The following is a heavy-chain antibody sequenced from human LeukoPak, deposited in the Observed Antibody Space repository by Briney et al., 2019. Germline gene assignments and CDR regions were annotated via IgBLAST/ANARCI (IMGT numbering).Heavy chain of an antibody. V-gene: IGHV3-7*01. Sequence: GGSLRLSCAASGFTFSSYWMSWVRQAPGKGLEWVANIKQDGSEKYYMDSVKGRFTISRDNAKNSLYLQMNSLRAEDTAVYHCARDRQWPLLLPNTRRAHYYYGMDVWGQGTTVTVSS. D-gene: IGHD6-19*01. CDR2: IKQDGSEK. CDR3: ARDRQWPLLLPNTRRAHYYYGMDV. J-gene: IGHJ6*02. CDR1: GFTFSSYW.